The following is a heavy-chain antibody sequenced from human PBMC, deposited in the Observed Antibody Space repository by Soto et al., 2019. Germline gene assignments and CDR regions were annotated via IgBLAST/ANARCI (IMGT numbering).Heavy chain of an antibody. V-gene: IGHV1-69*13. CDR2: IIPIFGTA. CDR3: ARIQLWSYYYYGMDV. Sequence: ASVKVSCRASGGTFSSYAISWVRQAPGQGLEWMGGIIPIFGTANYAQKFQGRVTITADESTSTAYMELSSLRSEDTAVYYCARIQLWSYYYYGMDVWGQGTTVTVSS. CDR1: GGTFSSYA. D-gene: IGHD5-18*01. J-gene: IGHJ6*02.